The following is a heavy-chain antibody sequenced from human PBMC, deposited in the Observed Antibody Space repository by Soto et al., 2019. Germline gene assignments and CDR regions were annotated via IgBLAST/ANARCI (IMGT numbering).Heavy chain of an antibody. CDR1: GGSISSSSYY. CDR3: ASSPGSSSWYDYYYGMDV. D-gene: IGHD6-13*01. V-gene: IGHV4-39*01. J-gene: IGHJ6*02. CDR2: IYYSGST. Sequence: SETLSLTCTVSGGSISSSSYYWGWIRQPPGKGLEWIGSIYYSGSTYYNPSLKSRVTISVDTSKNQFSLKLSSVTAADTAVYYCASSPGSSSWYDYYYGMDVWGQGTTVTVSS.